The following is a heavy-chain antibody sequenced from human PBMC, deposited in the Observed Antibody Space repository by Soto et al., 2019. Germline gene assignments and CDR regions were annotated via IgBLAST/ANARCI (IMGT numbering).Heavy chain of an antibody. D-gene: IGHD3-3*01. Sequence: QLHLVQSGAVVKKPGASVTVSCSASGYPVTAYYMHWVRQAPGRGLEWMGGINPATGAAKYTQTSEGRVTITRNTSTSIVLRELSGPTSVDTAVFYWARGGGVGVAGSAAFNMWGQGTLVTVSS. CDR3: ARGGGVGVAGSAAFNM. CDR2: INPATGAA. J-gene: IGHJ3*02. V-gene: IGHV1-2*02. CDR1: GYPVTAYY.